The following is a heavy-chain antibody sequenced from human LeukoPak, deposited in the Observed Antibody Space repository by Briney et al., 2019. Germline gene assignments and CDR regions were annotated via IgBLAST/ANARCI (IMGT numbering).Heavy chain of an antibody. J-gene: IGHJ4*02. D-gene: IGHD3-22*01. CDR1: GYTFTDYY. CDR3: ARVMYYYDSSAPYGDY. Sequence: ASVKVSCKASGYTFTDYYMHWVRQAPGQGLEWMGWINPHSGGTDHAQKFQGRVTMTRDTSISTAYMELSRLRSDDTAVYYCARVMYYYDSSAPYGDYWGQGTLVTVSS. V-gene: IGHV1-2*02. CDR2: INPHSGGT.